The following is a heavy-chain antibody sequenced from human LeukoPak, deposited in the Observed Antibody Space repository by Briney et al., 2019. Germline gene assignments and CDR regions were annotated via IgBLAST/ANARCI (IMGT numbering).Heavy chain of an antibody. CDR3: AKDSYYLLGISAFDI. CDR1: GFTFSSYG. CDR2: IWFDGSNK. V-gene: IGHV3-33*03. Sequence: PGGSLRLSCAASGFTFSSYGLHWVRQAPGKGLEWVAVIWFDGSNKYYADSVKGRFTISRDNSKNTLYLQMNSLRAEDTAVYYCAKDSYYLLGISAFDIWGQGTMATVSS. D-gene: IGHD2/OR15-2a*01. J-gene: IGHJ3*02.